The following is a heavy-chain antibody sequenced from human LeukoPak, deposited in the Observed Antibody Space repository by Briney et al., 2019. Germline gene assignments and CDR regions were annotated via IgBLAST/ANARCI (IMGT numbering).Heavy chain of an antibody. CDR1: GGTFSSYA. Sequence: ASVKVSCKASGGTFSSYAISWVRQAPGQGLEWMGWISAYNGNTNYAQKLQGRVTMTTDTSTSTAYMELRSLRSDDTAVYYCARGRENLDYYYGMDVWGQGTTVTVSS. D-gene: IGHD1-26*01. J-gene: IGHJ6*02. CDR2: ISAYNGNT. V-gene: IGHV1-18*01. CDR3: ARGRENLDYYYGMDV.